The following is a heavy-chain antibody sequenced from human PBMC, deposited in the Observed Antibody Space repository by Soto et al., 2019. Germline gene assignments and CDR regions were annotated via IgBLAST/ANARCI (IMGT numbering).Heavy chain of an antibody. Sequence: QVQLVESGGGVVQPGRSLRLSCAASGFTFSSYAMHGVRQAPGKGLEWVAVISYDGSNKYYADSVKGRFTISRDNSKNTLYLQMNSLRAEDTAVYYCARTYYYDSSGYYAADYYYYGMDVW. J-gene: IGHJ6*01. CDR1: GFTFSSYA. CDR2: ISYDGSNK. V-gene: IGHV3-30-3*01. CDR3: ARTYYYDSSGYYAADYYYYGMDV. D-gene: IGHD3-22*01.